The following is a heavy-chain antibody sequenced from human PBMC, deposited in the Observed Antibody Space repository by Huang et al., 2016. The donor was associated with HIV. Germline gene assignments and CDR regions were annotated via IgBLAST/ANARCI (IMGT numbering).Heavy chain of an antibody. V-gene: IGHV3-74*01. J-gene: IGHJ3*02. CDR2: IKIAGRTP. CDR1: GFKFSNYW. D-gene: IGHD2-15*01. CDR3: ARAGGFEI. Sequence: EEHLVESGGGLVQPGGSLRLSCEASGFKFSNYWMQWVRQAPGKGVMWVSRIKIAGRTPEYADSVKGRFTISRDNAKNTLYLQMSSLTAEDTAIYYCARAGGFEIWGQGTVVTVSS.